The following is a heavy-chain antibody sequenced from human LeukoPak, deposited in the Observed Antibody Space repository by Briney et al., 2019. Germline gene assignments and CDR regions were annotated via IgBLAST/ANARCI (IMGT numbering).Heavy chain of an antibody. CDR1: GFTFSSYV. V-gene: IGHV3-30*18. D-gene: IGHD6-13*01. CDR3: AKGIAAPRGAGNYYYYMDV. Sequence: GGSLRLSCAASGFTFSSYVMHWVRQAPGKGLEWVAFISYDGSNKYYADSVKGRFTISRDNSKNTLYLQMNSLRAEDTAVYYCAKGIAAPRGAGNYYYYMDVWGKGTTVTVSS. J-gene: IGHJ6*03. CDR2: ISYDGSNK.